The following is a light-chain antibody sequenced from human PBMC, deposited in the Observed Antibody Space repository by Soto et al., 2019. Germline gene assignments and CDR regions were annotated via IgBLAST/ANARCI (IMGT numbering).Light chain of an antibody. CDR1: QDIRNH. CDR3: QQSYSTPET. V-gene: IGKV1-39*01. CDR2: SAV. Sequence: IQMTQSPSSLSASVGYRVTVTCQASQDIRNHLNWYQQKSGKAPSLLISSAVTLQRGVPSRFSGGGPGTNILLTISSLQSEDFAAYYCQQSYSTPETFGQGTKVDI. J-gene: IGKJ1*01.